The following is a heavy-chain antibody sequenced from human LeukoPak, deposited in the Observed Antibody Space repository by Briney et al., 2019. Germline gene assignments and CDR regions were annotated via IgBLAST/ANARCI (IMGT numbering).Heavy chain of an antibody. CDR2: IIPIFGTA. Sequence: SVKVSCKASGGTFSSYAISWVRQAPGQGLEWMGGIIPIFGTANYAQKFQGRVTITADESTSTAYMELSSLRSEDTAVYYCATAVVVPAARRGFDYWGQGTLVTVSS. J-gene: IGHJ4*02. D-gene: IGHD2-2*01. CDR3: ATAVVVPAARRGFDY. CDR1: GGTFSSYA. V-gene: IGHV1-69*01.